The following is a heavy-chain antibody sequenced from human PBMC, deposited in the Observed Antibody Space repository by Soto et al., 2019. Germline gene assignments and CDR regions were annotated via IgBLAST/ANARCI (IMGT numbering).Heavy chain of an antibody. CDR3: ASEMGPFLKTNSGSYYHY. V-gene: IGHV3-11*01. D-gene: IGHD3-10*01. Sequence: QVQLVESGGGLVKPGGSLRLSCAASGSTFSDYYMSWIRQAPGKGLEWVSYISSTGKTIIYADSVKGRFTISRDNAKNSLYLQRNSMRAEDTAVYYCASEMGPFLKTNSGSYYHYWGQGILVTVSS. CDR1: GSTFSDYY. J-gene: IGHJ4*02. CDR2: ISSTGKTI.